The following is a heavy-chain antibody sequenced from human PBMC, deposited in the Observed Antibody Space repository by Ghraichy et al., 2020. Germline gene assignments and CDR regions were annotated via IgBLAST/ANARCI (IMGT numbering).Heavy chain of an antibody. CDR3: VNDRINAEG. J-gene: IGHJ4*02. V-gene: IGHV3-30*02. Sequence: GGSLRLSCGASGFTFTNYAMHWVRQAPGKGLEWVSFIRNDGSNTYYADSVKGRFTISRDNSKNTLSLQMNSLRAEDTAVYYCVNDRINAEGWGQGTLVTVSS. D-gene: IGHD3-10*01. CDR1: GFTFTNYA. CDR2: IRNDGSNT.